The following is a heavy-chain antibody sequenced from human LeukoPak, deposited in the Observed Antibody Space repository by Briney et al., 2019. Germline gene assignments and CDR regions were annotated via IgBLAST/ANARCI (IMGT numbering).Heavy chain of an antibody. CDR2: IYTSGIT. Sequence: SETLSLTCTVSGGSISSGTYYWCWIRQPAGKGLEWIGRIYTSGITNYNPSLKSRVTISVDTSKNQFSLKLTSVTASDTAVYYCARLPDPWGQGTLVTVSS. V-gene: IGHV4-61*02. J-gene: IGHJ5*02. CDR3: ARLPDP. CDR1: GGSISSGTYY.